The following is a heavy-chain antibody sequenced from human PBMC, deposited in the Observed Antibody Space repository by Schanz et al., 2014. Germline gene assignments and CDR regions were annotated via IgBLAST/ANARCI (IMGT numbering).Heavy chain of an antibody. Sequence: EVQLVESGGGLVQPGRSLRLSCAASGFTFDDHAMHWVRQVPGKGLEWVSGISWNSGNIAYADSVQGRFTISRDNAKNSLYLQMNSLRHDDTAFYYCARAPGANASPYYFDYWGQGSLVTVSS. CDR3: ARAPGANASPYYFDY. J-gene: IGHJ4*02. CDR1: GFTFDDHA. CDR2: ISWNSGNI. D-gene: IGHD2-8*01. V-gene: IGHV3-9*01.